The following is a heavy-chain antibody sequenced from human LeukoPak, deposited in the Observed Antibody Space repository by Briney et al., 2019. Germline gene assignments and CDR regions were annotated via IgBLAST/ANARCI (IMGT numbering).Heavy chain of an antibody. Sequence: ASVKVSCKASGYTFTGYYMHWVRQAPGQGLEWMRWINPNSGGTNYAQKFQGRVTMTRDTSISTAYMELSRLRSDDTAVYYCARDQYSSGWYEGDYRGQGTLVTVSS. CDR1: GYTFTGYY. J-gene: IGHJ4*02. CDR3: ARDQYSSGWYEGDY. CDR2: INPNSGGT. D-gene: IGHD6-19*01. V-gene: IGHV1-2*02.